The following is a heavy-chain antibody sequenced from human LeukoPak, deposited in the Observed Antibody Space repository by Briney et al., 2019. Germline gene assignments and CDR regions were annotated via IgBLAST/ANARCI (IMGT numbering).Heavy chain of an antibody. V-gene: IGHV1-69*10. CDR2: ILPILGRG. Sequence: GASVTVSCTASGGTFSSYAISWVRQAPGQGLEWMGGILPILGRGNYAQKFQGRVTITADKSTSTAYMELSSLRSEDTAVYYCARASGIAVADIWGQGTLVTVSS. CDR3: ARASGIAVADI. CDR1: GGTFSSYA. D-gene: IGHD6-19*01. J-gene: IGHJ1*01.